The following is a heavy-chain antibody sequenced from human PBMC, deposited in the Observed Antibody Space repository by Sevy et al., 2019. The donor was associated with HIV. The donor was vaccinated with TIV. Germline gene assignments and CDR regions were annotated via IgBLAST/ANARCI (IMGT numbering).Heavy chain of an antibody. CDR2: ISYDGSNK. V-gene: IGHV3-30*18. CDR3: AKEIEVVAASLYYYYGMDV. CDR1: GFTFSSYG. D-gene: IGHD2-15*01. Sequence: GGSLRLSCAASGFTFSSYGMHWVRQAPGKGLEWVAVISYDGSNKYYADSVKGRFTISRDNSKNTLYLQMNSLRAEDTAVYYCAKEIEVVAASLYYYYGMDVWGQGTTVTVSS. J-gene: IGHJ6*02.